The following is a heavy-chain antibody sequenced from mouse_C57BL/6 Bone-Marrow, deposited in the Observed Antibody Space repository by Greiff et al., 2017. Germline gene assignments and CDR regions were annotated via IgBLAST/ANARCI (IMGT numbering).Heavy chain of an antibody. CDR3: ARHEGVDYGSSHWFAY. J-gene: IGHJ3*01. CDR2: FYPGSGSI. Sequence: QVQLQQSGAELVKPGASVKLSCKASGYTFTEYTIHWVKQRSGQGLEWIGWFYPGSGSIKYNEKFKDKATLTADKSSSPVYMELSRLTSEDSAVXFCARHEGVDYGSSHWFAYWGQGTLVTVSA. CDR1: GYTFTEYT. V-gene: IGHV1-62-2*01. D-gene: IGHD1-1*01.